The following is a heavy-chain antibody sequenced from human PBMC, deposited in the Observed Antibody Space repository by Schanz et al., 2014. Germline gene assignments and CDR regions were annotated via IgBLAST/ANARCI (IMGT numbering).Heavy chain of an antibody. D-gene: IGHD6-25*01. CDR1: GDTFRSYT. CDR3: ARTGFDPSLTH. CDR2: IIPSTGIT. V-gene: IGHV1-69*02. Sequence: QVQLVQSGAEVKKPGSSVKVSCKASGDTFRSYTINWVRHAPGQGLEWMGRIIPSTGITNYAQKFQGRVTFTADKSTSTAFLEVNSLRSEDTAVYYCARTGFDPSLTHWGQGTLVTVSS. J-gene: IGHJ4*02.